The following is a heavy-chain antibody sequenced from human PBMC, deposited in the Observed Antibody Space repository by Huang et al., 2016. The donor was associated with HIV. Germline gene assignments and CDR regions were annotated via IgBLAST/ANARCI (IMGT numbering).Heavy chain of an antibody. Sequence: QVQLVESGGGVVQPGGSLRLSCAASGFTFATYGRHWVRQAPGKGLEWVAFIRSDATDKYYADSVKGRFTASRDNSKNTLFLHMNSLRPEDTALYYCAKIPPLHANLATSGPGPVDYWGQGTLVTVSS. CDR1: GFTFATYG. CDR2: IRSDATDK. J-gene: IGHJ4*02. V-gene: IGHV3-30*02. CDR3: AKIPPLHANLATSGPGPVDY. D-gene: IGHD6-13*01.